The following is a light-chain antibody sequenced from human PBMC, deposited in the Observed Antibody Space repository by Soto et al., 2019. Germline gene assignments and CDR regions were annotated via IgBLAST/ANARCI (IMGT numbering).Light chain of an antibody. CDR3: QQYSSSTT. Sequence: DIQMTQSPSTLSASVGDRVTITCRASQGISSWLAWYQQKPGKAPKLLIYGASSLAAGVPSRFSGSGSGTDFTLTISSLQPDDFASYYCQQYSSSTTFGQGTKVDIK. CDR1: QGISSW. CDR2: GAS. V-gene: IGKV1-5*01. J-gene: IGKJ1*01.